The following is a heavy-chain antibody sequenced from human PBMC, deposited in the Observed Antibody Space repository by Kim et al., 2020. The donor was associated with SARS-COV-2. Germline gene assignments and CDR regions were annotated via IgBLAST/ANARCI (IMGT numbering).Heavy chain of an antibody. CDR3: ARDSGRYYYDSSGYFHYYYYGMDV. CDR1: GFTVSSNY. CDR2: IYSGGST. V-gene: IGHV3-53*01. J-gene: IGHJ6*02. Sequence: LSLTCAASGFTVSSNYMSWVRQAPGKGLEWVSVIYSGGSTYYADYVKGRFTISRDNFKNTLYLQMNSLRAEDTAVYYCARDSGRYYYDSSGYFHYYYYGMDVWGQGTPDTVSS. D-gene: IGHD3-22*01.